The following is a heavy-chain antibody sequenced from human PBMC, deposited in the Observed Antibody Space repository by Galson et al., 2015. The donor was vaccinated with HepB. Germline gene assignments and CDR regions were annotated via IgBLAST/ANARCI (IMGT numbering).Heavy chain of an antibody. D-gene: IGHD2-2*02. CDR1: GYTLTELS. CDR2: FNPEDAFDPEDGET. V-gene: IGHV1-24*01. CDR3: TTLYPYHRFDP. J-gene: IGHJ5*02. Sequence: SVKVSCKVSGYTLTELSVHWVRQAPGKGLEWMGGFNPEDAFDPEDGETIYAQKFQGRVTMTEDTSSDTAYMELSSLRSEDTAVYYCTTLYPYHRFDPWGQGTLVTVSS.